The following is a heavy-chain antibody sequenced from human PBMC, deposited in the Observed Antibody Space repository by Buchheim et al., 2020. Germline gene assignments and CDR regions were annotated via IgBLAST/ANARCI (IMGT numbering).Heavy chain of an antibody. V-gene: IGHV4-4*02. CDR1: GGSISSGVW. Sequence: QVQLQESGPGLVKPSGTLSLTCAVSGGSISSGVWWTWVRQPPGKGLEWIGEIYHSGSTKYNPSIKSRVXISVDQFKHQFTLNLSSVTAADTAVYYCVHSNFWSFDYWGQGTL. CDR2: IYHSGST. J-gene: IGHJ4*02. CDR3: VHSNFWSFDY. D-gene: IGHD6-13*01.